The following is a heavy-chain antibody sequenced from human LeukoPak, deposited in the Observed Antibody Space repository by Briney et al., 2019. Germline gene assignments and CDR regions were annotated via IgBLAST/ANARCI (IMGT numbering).Heavy chain of an antibody. Sequence: PGRSLRLSCAASGFTFSSYGMHWVRQAPGKGLEWVAVISYDGSNKYYADSVKGRFTIPRDNSKNTLYLQMNSLRAEDTAVYYCAKDVGIVVVAATLIHWGQGTLVTVSS. CDR1: GFTFSSYG. CDR3: AKDVGIVVVAATLIH. CDR2: ISYDGSNK. V-gene: IGHV3-30*18. J-gene: IGHJ4*02. D-gene: IGHD2-15*01.